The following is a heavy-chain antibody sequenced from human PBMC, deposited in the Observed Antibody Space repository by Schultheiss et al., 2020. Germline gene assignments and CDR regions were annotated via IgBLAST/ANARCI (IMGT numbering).Heavy chain of an antibody. CDR1: GFTFSSYW. D-gene: IGHD3-16*01. Sequence: GESLKISCAASGFTFSSYWMSWVRQAPGKGPEWVSTISASRTVTYYAESVRGRFTIYTDNSKNTLYLQMNSLRAEDTAVYYCARDEGAAVPYGMDVWGQGTTVTVSS. J-gene: IGHJ6*02. CDR2: ISASRTVT. V-gene: IGHV3-23*01. CDR3: ARDEGAAVPYGMDV.